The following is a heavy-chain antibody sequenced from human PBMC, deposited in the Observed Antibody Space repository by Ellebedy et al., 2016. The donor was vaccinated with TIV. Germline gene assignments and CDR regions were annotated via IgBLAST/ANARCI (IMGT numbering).Heavy chain of an antibody. D-gene: IGHD1-20*01. CDR1: GFSLSAFA. Sequence: GGSLRLSCAASGFSLSAFAMHWVRQAPGKGLEWVAGIWYDGSQKHYADSVKGRFTISRDNSKNTVSLQMSSLRGDDTAIYYCARDSAITGRTSLDYWGQGTLVIVSS. J-gene: IGHJ4*02. V-gene: IGHV3-33*01. CDR3: ARDSAITGRTSLDY. CDR2: IWYDGSQK.